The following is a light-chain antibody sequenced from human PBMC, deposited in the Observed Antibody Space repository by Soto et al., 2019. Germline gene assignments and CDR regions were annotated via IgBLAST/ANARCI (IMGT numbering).Light chain of an antibody. CDR2: GAS. CDR3: QQYGSSPYT. CDR1: QSVSSSY. V-gene: IGKV3-20*01. J-gene: IGKJ2*01. Sequence: EIVLTQSPGTLSLSPGERATLSCRASQSVSSSYLAWYQQKPGQAPRLLIYGASSRATGIPASFSGGGSGTDFTLTISRLEPEDFAVYYCQQYGSSPYTFGQGTKLEIK.